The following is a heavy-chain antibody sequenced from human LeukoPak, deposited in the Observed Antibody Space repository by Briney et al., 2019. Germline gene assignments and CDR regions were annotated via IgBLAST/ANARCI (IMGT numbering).Heavy chain of an antibody. Sequence: SETLSLTCTVSGGSISSYYWSWIRQPAGKGLEWIGRIYTSGSTNYNPSLKSRVTMSVDTSENQFSLKLSSVTAADTAVYYCARVVRVGATIAYMDVWGKGTTVTVSS. CDR3: ARVVRVGATIAYMDV. D-gene: IGHD1-26*01. V-gene: IGHV4-4*07. CDR1: GGSISSYY. CDR2: IYTSGST. J-gene: IGHJ6*03.